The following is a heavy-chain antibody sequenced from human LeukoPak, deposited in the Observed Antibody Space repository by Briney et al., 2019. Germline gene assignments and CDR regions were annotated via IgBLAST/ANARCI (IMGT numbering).Heavy chain of an antibody. Sequence: GGSLKIPCKGSGYSFTSYWIGWAGQMPGKGLDWMGIIYQGDSKTRSNTSFQGHDSISADKSISTAYLQGSRLKASDTAMYYCARLFVEAGFDYGGQGTLVTVPS. CDR2: IYQGDSKT. D-gene: IGHD3-10*02. CDR3: ARLFVEAGFDY. J-gene: IGHJ4*02. V-gene: IGHV5-51*01. CDR1: GYSFTSYW.